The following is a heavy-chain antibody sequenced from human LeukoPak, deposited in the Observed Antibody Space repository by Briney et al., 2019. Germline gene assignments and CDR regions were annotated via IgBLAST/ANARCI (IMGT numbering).Heavy chain of an antibody. CDR2: ISSNGGST. J-gene: IGHJ6*03. CDR3: ARGPRGYLYYSYYYYMDV. V-gene: IGHV3-64*01. D-gene: IGHD1-1*01. CDR1: GFTFSSYA. Sequence: GGSLRLSCAASGFTFSSYAMHWVRQAPGKGLEYVSAISSNGGSTYYANSVKGRFTISRDNSKNTLYLQMGSLRAEDMAVYYCARGPRGYLYYSYYYYMDVWGKGTTVTVSS.